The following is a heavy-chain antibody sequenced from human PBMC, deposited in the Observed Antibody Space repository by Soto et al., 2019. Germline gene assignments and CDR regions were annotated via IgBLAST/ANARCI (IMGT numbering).Heavy chain of an antibody. CDR3: VRPENSDDARFDP. Sequence: EVQLVESGGGLVQPGGSLKLSCAASGFTFSGSAMQWVRQAPGRGLEWIGRIRSAAISYATTYAASVKGRFTISRDDAKITAYLQMNSLKTEDTAVYYCVRPENSDDARFDPWGPGTLVIVSS. V-gene: IGHV3-73*01. CDR2: IRSAAISYAT. J-gene: IGHJ5*02. CDR1: GFTFSGSA. D-gene: IGHD2-2*01.